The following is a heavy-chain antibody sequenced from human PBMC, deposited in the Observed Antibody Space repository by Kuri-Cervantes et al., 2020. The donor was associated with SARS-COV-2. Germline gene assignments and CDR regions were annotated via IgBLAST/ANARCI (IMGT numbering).Heavy chain of an antibody. D-gene: IGHD1-1*01. V-gene: IGHV3-43D*04. Sequence: GESLKISCATSGFTFDDYTMHWVRQTPGKGLECVSLITWDGDSTYYADSVKGRFTISRDNSKNTLYLQMNSLRAEDTAVYHCARDAPLEVHVPHDAFDIWGQGTMVTVSS. CDR2: ITWDGDST. J-gene: IGHJ3*02. CDR1: GFTFDDYT. CDR3: ARDAPLEVHVPHDAFDI.